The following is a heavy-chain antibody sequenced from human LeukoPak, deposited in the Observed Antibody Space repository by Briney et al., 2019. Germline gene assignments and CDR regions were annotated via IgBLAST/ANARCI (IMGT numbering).Heavy chain of an antibody. CDR1: GYTFTGYY. CDR3: ARDKPAEAALDF. V-gene: IGHV1-2*02. J-gene: IGHJ4*02. Sequence: ASVKVSCKASGYTFTGYYIHWVRRAPGQGLEWMGWINPNSGGTNYAQKFQGRVTMTRDRSINTAYMDLSSLTSDDTAVYYCARDKPAEAALDFWGQGTLVTVSS. CDR2: INPNSGGT.